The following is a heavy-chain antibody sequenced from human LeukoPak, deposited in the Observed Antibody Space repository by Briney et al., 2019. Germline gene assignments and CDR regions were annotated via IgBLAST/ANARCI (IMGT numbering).Heavy chain of an antibody. CDR3: ARVGDYYDSSGYYLFDY. J-gene: IGHJ4*02. CDR2: IYYSENT. CDR1: ARSISSGDYY. D-gene: IGHD3-22*01. Sequence: SQTLSLTCTLAARSISSGDYYWSWIRHPPWNGLEWFGYIYYSENTYYNPSLNSRVTISVDTSKTQFSLKLSSVTAADTAVYYCARVGDYYDSSGYYLFDYWGQGTLVTASS. V-gene: IGHV4-30-4*01.